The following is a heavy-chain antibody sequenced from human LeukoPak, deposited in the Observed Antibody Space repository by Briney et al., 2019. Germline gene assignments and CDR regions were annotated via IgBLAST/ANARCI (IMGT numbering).Heavy chain of an antibody. Sequence: SETLSLTFTVSGGSISNYYWGWIRQPPGKGLEWIGYIYYSGRINYNPSLRSRVTISVDTSKNRFSLKLNSVTATDTAVYYCARLFCGGGTCNDLFHYWGQGTLVTVSS. CDR2: IYYSGRI. CDR1: GGSISNYY. D-gene: IGHD2-21*01. V-gene: IGHV4-59*08. J-gene: IGHJ4*02. CDR3: ARLFCGGGTCNDLFHY.